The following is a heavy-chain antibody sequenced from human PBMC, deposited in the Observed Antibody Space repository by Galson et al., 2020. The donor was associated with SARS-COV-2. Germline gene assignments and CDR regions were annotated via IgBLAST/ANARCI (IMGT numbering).Heavy chain of an antibody. V-gene: IGHV3-23*01. CDR1: GFTFTNYA. Sequence: GGSLRLSCAAPGFTFTNYAMSWYRQSPGKGRHWVSCSSVITDSTYNADSVKGRFTISRDNSRDTLYLQMRSLRAEDTTVYYCAKHKPETGYDFYGRVVWGQGTTVTVSS. J-gene: IGHJ6*02. CDR3: AKHKPETGYDFYGRVV. D-gene: IGHD5-12*01. CDR2: SSVITDST.